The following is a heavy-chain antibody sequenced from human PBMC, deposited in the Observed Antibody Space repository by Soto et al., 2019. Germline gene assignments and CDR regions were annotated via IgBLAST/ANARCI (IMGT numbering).Heavy chain of an antibody. Sequence: QVQLVESGGGVVQPGRSLRLSCAASGFTFSSYAMHWVRQAPGKGLEWVAVISYDGSNKYYADSVKGRFTISRDNSKNTMYVKMNSLRAEDTAVYYCARDRGSTSYYYYGMDVWGQGTKVTVSS. D-gene: IGHD2-2*01. CDR1: GFTFSSYA. CDR2: ISYDGSNK. J-gene: IGHJ6*02. CDR3: ARDRGSTSYYYYGMDV. V-gene: IGHV3-30-3*01.